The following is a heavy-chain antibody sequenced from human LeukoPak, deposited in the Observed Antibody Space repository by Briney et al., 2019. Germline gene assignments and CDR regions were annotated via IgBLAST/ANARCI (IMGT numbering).Heavy chain of an antibody. J-gene: IGHJ4*02. V-gene: IGHV3-73*01. Sequence: GGSLRLSCAASGLTFSGSAMHWVRQASGKGLEWVGRIRSKANSYATAYAASVKGRFTISRDDSKNTAYLQMNSLKTEDTAVYYCTRPYYDSSGYDYDYWGQGTLVTVSS. D-gene: IGHD3-22*01. CDR2: IRSKANSYAT. CDR1: GLTFSGSA. CDR3: TRPYYDSSGYDYDY.